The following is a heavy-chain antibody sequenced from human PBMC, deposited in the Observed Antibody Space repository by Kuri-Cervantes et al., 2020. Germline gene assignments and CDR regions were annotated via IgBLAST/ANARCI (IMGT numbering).Heavy chain of an antibody. CDR1: GFTFSDYA. Sequence: GESLKISCAASGFTFSDYAMHWVRQAPGKGLEWVAVIWFDGSNKYYADSVKGRFTISRDNSKNTLYLQMNSLRAEDTAVYYCAKDHDSSGWLAAFDIWGQGTMVTVSS. V-gene: IGHV3-30*02. CDR2: IWFDGSNK. CDR3: AKDHDSSGWLAAFDI. D-gene: IGHD6-19*01. J-gene: IGHJ3*02.